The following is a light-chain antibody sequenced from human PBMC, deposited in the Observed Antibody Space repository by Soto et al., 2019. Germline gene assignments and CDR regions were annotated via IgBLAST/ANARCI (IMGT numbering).Light chain of an antibody. CDR3: SSYAGSNFVV. Sequence: QSVLTQPPSASGYPGQSVTISCTGTSSDVGGYNYVSWYQQHPGKAPKLMIYEVSKRPSGVPDRFSGSKSGNTASLTVSGLQAEDEADYYCSSYAGSNFVVFGGGTKLTVL. CDR2: EVS. CDR1: SSDVGGYNY. V-gene: IGLV2-8*01. J-gene: IGLJ2*01.